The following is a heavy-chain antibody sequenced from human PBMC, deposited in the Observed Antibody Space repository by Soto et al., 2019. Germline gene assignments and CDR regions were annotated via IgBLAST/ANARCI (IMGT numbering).Heavy chain of an antibody. CDR2: ISGYNGNT. V-gene: IGHV1-18*01. J-gene: IGHJ6*02. CDR3: AREGQAPYYYYGMDV. CDR1: GYTFTNYG. Sequence: QVQVVQSGDEVKKPGASVKVSCKASGYTFTNYGFSWVRQAPGQGLERMGWISGYNGNTKYAEKFQGRVTITTDTSTSTAHMELRSLRSDDTAVYYCAREGQAPYYYYGMDVWGQGTAVTVSS.